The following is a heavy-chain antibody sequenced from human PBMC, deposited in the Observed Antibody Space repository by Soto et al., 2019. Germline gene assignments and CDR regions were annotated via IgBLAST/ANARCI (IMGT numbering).Heavy chain of an antibody. CDR1: GISLSTSGVG. V-gene: IGHV2-5*02. J-gene: IGHJ4*02. CDR3: ADSGYSNSWQYSHSDY. D-gene: IGHD6-13*01. CDR2: IYWDDDK. Sequence: QITLKASGPTLVNLTQTLTLTCTFSGISLSTSGVGVGWIRQPPGKALEWLALIYWDDDKLYSPSLKSRLTSTNDTSKNQVVLTMTNMDPVDTATYYCADSGYSNSWQYSHSDYWGQGTLVTVSS.